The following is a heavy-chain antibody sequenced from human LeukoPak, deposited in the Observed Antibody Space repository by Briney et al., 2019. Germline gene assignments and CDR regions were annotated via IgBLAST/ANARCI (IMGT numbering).Heavy chain of an antibody. CDR2: ISGSGGST. J-gene: IGHJ1*01. D-gene: IGHD5-18*01. V-gene: IGHV3-23*01. Sequence: PGGSLRLSCAASGFTFSSYAMSWVRQAPGKGLEWVSAISGSGGSTYYADSVKGRFTISRDNSKNTLYLQMNSLRAEDTAAYYCAKDLGNTAMGRAEYFQHWGQGTLVTVSS. CDR3: AKDLGNTAMGRAEYFQH. CDR1: GFTFSSYA.